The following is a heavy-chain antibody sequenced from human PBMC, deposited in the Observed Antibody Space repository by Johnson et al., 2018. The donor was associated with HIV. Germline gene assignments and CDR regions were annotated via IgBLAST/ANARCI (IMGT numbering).Heavy chain of an antibody. J-gene: IGHJ3*02. CDR3: ARDGGVKGKGAFDI. V-gene: IGHV3-30*03. D-gene: IGHD3-16*01. CDR1: GFTFSSYG. Sequence: QVQLVESGGGVVQPGRSLRLSCAASGFTFSSYGMHWVRHAPGKGLEWVAVISYDGSNKYYADSVKGRFTISRDNSKNTLYLQMNSLRAEDTAVYYCARDGGVKGKGAFDIWGQGTMVTVSS. CDR2: ISYDGSNK.